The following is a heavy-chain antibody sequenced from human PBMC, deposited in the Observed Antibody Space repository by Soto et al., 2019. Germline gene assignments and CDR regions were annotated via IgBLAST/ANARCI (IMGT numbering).Heavy chain of an antibody. V-gene: IGHV4-39*01. CDR2: ISYSGST. J-gene: IGHJ6*02. CDR1: GVSISSSSYY. Sequence: QLQLQESGPGLVKRSETLSLTCTVSGVSISSSSYYWGWSRQPPGKGLEWIVRISYSGSTYYNPSLKSRVTIYVATAKNQFSLKLGSVTAADTAVDYCASGYDILTGYPRSDYYGMDVWGQGTTVTVSS. CDR3: ASGYDILTGYPRSDYYGMDV. D-gene: IGHD3-9*01.